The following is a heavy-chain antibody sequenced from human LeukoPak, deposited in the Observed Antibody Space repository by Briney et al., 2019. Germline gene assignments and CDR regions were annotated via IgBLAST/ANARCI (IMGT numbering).Heavy chain of an antibody. V-gene: IGHV3-23*01. CDR2: VTGSGGGT. J-gene: IGHJ5*02. Sequence: GGSLRLSCAASGFIFSNYAMMWVRQAPGKGLEWVSSVTGSGGGTFYADSVKGRFTISRDNSQNTLYLQMNSLGAEDTAVYYCAKGAAGALVDWFDPWGQGTLVTVSS. D-gene: IGHD4/OR15-4a*01. CDR3: AKGAAGALVDWFDP. CDR1: GFIFSNYA.